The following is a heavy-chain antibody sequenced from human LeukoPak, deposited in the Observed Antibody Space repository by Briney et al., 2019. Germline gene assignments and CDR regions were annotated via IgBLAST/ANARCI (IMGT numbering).Heavy chain of an antibody. Sequence: ASVKVSCKASGYTFTSYDINWVRQATGQGLEWMGWMNPNSGNTGYAQKFQGRVTMTRNTSISTAYMELSSLRSEDTAVYYCARGPYHPFPAAPYNWFDPWGQGTLVTVSS. D-gene: IGHD2-2*01. J-gene: IGHJ5*02. CDR2: MNPNSGNT. V-gene: IGHV1-8*01. CDR1: GYTFTSYD. CDR3: ARGPYHPFPAAPYNWFDP.